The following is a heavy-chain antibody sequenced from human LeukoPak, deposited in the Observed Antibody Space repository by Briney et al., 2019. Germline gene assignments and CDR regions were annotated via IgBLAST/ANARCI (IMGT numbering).Heavy chain of an antibody. CDR1: GGSFSGYY. J-gene: IGHJ4*02. V-gene: IGHV4-34*01. Sequence: SETLSLTCAVYGGSFSGYYWSWIRQPPGKGLEWIGEINHGGSTNYNPSLKSRVTISVDTSKNQFSLKLSSVTAAGTAVYCCARGAYYYDSSGYYYAYYFDYWGQGTLVTVPS. CDR2: INHGGST. CDR3: ARGAYYYDSSGYYYAYYFDY. D-gene: IGHD3-22*01.